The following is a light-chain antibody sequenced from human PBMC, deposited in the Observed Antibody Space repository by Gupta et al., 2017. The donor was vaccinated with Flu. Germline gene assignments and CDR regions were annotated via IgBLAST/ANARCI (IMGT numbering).Light chain of an antibody. CDR1: QSVSSSY. J-gene: IGKJ2*01. V-gene: IGKV3-20*01. Sequence: GERATLSCRASQSVSSSYLAWYQQKPGQAPRLLIYSASTRATGIPARFSGGGSGPDFTLTISRLEPEDFAVEFCSHSGTSLYTFGQGTKLE. CDR3: SHSGTSLYT. CDR2: SAS.